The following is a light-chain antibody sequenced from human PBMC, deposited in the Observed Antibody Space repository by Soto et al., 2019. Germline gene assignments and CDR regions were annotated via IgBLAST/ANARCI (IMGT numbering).Light chain of an antibody. J-gene: IGLJ1*01. Sequence: QSVLAQPASVSGSPGQSITISCTGTSSDIGDSNFVSWYQHHPGKAPKLLIYDVSDRPSRISSRFSGSKSANTASLTISGLQAEDEALYYCSSYTSTTTGRFVFGTGIKVTVL. V-gene: IGLV2-14*01. CDR3: SSYTSTTTGRFV. CDR1: SSDIGDSNF. CDR2: DVS.